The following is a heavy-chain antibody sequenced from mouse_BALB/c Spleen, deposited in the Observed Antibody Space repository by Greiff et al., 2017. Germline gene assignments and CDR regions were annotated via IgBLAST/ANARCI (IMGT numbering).Heavy chain of an antibody. CDR1: GFTFSSFG. J-gene: IGHJ4*01. Sequence: EVKLMESGGGLVQPGGSRKLSCAASGFTFSSFGMHWVRQAPEKGLEWVAYISSGSSTIYYADTVKGRFTISRDNPKNTLFLQMTSLRSEDTAMYYCARSGYYYGSSYAMDYWGQGTSVTVSS. V-gene: IGHV5-17*02. CDR3: ARSGYYYGSSYAMDY. CDR2: ISSGSSTI. D-gene: IGHD1-1*01.